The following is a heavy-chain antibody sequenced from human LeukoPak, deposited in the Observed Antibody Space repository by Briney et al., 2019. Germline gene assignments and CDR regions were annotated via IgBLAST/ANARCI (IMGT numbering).Heavy chain of an antibody. CDR3: AIQRRLAGLN. CDR2: IYYSGST. J-gene: IGHJ4*02. D-gene: IGHD3-10*01. Sequence: SETLSLTCTVSGGSISSSPYYWGWIRQPPGKGLEWIGSIYYSGSTYYNPSLKSRVTISVDTSKNQFSLKLSSVTAADTAVYYCAIQRRLAGLNWGQGTLVTVSS. V-gene: IGHV4-39*01. CDR1: GGSISSSPYY.